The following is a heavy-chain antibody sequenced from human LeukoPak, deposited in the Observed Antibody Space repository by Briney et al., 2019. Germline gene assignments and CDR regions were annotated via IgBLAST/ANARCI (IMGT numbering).Heavy chain of an antibody. CDR2: RHINDNN. D-gene: IGHD3-9*01. V-gene: IGHV4-4*08. J-gene: IGHJ4*02. CDR3: ARDGQHADGCYFAY. Sequence: SETLSLICTVSGGSISTYYWNWFRKSPGKGLEWIVFRHINDNNSYNPSLTSRVPIVLDTSKNQFSLELSSVTAADTAVYYCARDGQHADGCYFAYWGQGILVTVSS. CDR1: GGSISTYY.